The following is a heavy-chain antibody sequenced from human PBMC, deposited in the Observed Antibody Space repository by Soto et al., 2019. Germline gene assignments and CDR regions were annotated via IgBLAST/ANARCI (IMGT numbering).Heavy chain of an antibody. CDR3: ARHRYGDHDDAFDI. V-gene: IGHV4-59*08. CDR1: GGSINTYY. CDR2: ISYSGST. J-gene: IGHJ3*02. Sequence: PSETLSLTCTVSGGSINTYYWSWFGKPPGKGLEWIGYISYSGSTNYNPSLKSRVTMSVDTSKNQFSLKLSSMTAADTAVFYCARHRYGDHDDAFDIWGQGTLVTVSS. D-gene: IGHD4-17*01.